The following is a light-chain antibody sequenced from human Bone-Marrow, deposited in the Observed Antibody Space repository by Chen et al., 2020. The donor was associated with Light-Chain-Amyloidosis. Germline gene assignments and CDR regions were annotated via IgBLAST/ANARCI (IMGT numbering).Light chain of an antibody. CDR2: EVT. J-gene: IGLJ1*01. CDR3: SSYTITNTLV. V-gene: IGLV2-14*01. Sequence: QSALTQPASVSGSPGLSITISCPGTSSDVGGDNHVSWYQQHPDKAPKLMIYEVTNRPSWVPDRFSGSKSDNTASLTISGLQTEDEADYFCSSYTITNTLVFGSGTRVTVL. CDR1: SSDVGGDNH.